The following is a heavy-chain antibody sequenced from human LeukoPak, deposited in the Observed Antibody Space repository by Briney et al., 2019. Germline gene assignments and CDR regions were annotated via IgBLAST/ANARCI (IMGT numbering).Heavy chain of an antibody. CDR3: AKGGPYDILTGPNNWFDP. Sequence: PGGSLRLSCAASGFTFNDYAMHWVRQAPGKGLEWVSGISWNSGSIGYADSVKGRFTISRDNAKNSLYLQMNSLRAEDTALYYCAKGGPYDILTGPNNWFDPWGQGTLVTVSS. V-gene: IGHV3-9*01. D-gene: IGHD3-9*01. CDR1: GFTFNDYA. CDR2: ISWNSGSI. J-gene: IGHJ5*02.